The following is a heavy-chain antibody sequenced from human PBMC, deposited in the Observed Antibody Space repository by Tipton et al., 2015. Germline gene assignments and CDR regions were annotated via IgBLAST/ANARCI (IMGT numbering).Heavy chain of an antibody. CDR2: IQYSGST. J-gene: IGHJ2*01. D-gene: IGHD3-22*01. CDR1: SGSISRSY. CDR3: ARAQTNFYDSSGFDWKFDL. V-gene: IGHV4-59*01. Sequence: TLSLTCTVSSGSISRSYWSWIRQPPGKGLEWIGYIQYSGSTNYNPSLTSRVTIPVDTSKNQLSLQLRSVTPADTAVYYCARAQTNFYDSSGFDWKFDLWGRGALVTVSP.